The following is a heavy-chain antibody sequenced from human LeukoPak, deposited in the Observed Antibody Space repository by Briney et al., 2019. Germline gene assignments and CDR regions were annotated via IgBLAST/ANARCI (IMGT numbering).Heavy chain of an antibody. D-gene: IGHD5-24*01. Sequence: ASVKVSCKASGYTFTGYYMHWVRQAPGQGLEWMGWINPNSGGTNYAQKFQGRVTMTRDTSISTAYMELSRLRSDDTAVYYCARDGMATTQTSDFDYWGQGTLVIVSS. V-gene: IGHV1-2*02. J-gene: IGHJ4*02. CDR2: INPNSGGT. CDR3: ARDGMATTQTSDFDY. CDR1: GYTFTGYY.